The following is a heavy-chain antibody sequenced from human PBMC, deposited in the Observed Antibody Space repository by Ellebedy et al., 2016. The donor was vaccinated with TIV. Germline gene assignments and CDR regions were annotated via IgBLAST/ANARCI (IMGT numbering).Heavy chain of an antibody. CDR1: GFTFTSYY. Sequence: ASVKVSCKASGFTFTSYYMHWVRQAPGQGLEWMGIINPSGGSTSYAQKFRGRVTMTRDTSTSTVYMELSSLRSEDTAVYYCATRGHVGATYYYYYGMDVWGQGTTVTVSS. CDR3: ATRGHVGATYYYYYGMDV. V-gene: IGHV1-46*01. CDR2: INPSGGST. J-gene: IGHJ6*02. D-gene: IGHD1-26*01.